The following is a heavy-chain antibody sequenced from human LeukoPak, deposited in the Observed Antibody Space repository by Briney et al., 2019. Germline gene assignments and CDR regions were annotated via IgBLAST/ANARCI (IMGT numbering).Heavy chain of an antibody. V-gene: IGHV3-30*18. CDR3: AKPGYCSSATSCLNWFGP. J-gene: IGHJ5*02. CDR1: GFTFSRNA. D-gene: IGHD2-2*01. Sequence: GGSLRLSCVASGFTFSRNAMHWVRQAPGKRPEWVAIISYDGSDKYYADSVKGRFTVSRDNSKNTLYLQMNSLRAEDTAVYYCAKPGYCSSATSCLNWFGPWGQGTLVTVSS. CDR2: ISYDGSDK.